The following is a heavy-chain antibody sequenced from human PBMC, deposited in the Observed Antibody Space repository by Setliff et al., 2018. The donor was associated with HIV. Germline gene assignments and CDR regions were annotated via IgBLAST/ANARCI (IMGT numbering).Heavy chain of an antibody. D-gene: IGHD6-19*01. CDR1: GYTFSNYC. J-gene: IGHJ6*02. CDR2: IYPGNSDT. Sequence: GESLKISCKDSGYTFSNYCIAWVRQMPGKGLEWMGIIYPGNSDTTYSPSFQGQVTISADKSISTAYLQWSSLKASDTAMYYCAKHLSPGSGWYSKARGMDVWCQGTTVTVSS. CDR3: AKHLSPGSGWYSKARGMDV. V-gene: IGHV5-51*01.